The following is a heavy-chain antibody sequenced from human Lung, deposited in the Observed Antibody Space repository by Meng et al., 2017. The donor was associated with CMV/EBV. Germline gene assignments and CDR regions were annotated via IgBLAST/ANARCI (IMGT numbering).Heavy chain of an antibody. D-gene: IGHD3-10*01. V-gene: IGHV4-39*07. CDR3: ARDSGGAAYSGMDV. Sequence: SETLSPXCTVAGGSTRSTDYYWGWIRQPPGKGLEWIGHIFYTGNVYRNPSLKSRVTISVDTSKNHFSLKMSSVTAADTGVYYCARDSGGAAYSGMDVWGLGTTVTVSS. CDR1: GGSTRSTDYY. J-gene: IGHJ6*02. CDR2: IFYTGNV.